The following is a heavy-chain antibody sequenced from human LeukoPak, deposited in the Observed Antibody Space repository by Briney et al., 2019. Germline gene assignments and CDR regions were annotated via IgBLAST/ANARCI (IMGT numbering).Heavy chain of an antibody. Sequence: ASVKVSCKASGYTFTSYDINWVRQATGQGLEWMGWMNPNSGNTGYAQKFQGRVTMTRNTSISTAYMELSSLRSEDTAVYYCARAESSSPGDLDYWGQGTLVTVSS. CDR2: MNPNSGNT. CDR3: ARAESSSPGDLDY. V-gene: IGHV1-8*01. J-gene: IGHJ4*02. CDR1: GYTFTSYD. D-gene: IGHD6-13*01.